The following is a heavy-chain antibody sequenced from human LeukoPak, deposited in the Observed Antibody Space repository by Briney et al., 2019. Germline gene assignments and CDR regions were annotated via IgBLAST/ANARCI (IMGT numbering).Heavy chain of an antibody. V-gene: IGHV4-59*01. Sequence: PSETLSLTCTVSGASISDYYWSWFRQPPGKGLEWIGYIDNTGSTNYSPSLRSRVTISVDKSKNQFSLRLSSVTAADTAVYYCARRSTPVAGHFDYWGQGTLVTVSS. D-gene: IGHD6-19*01. CDR2: IDNTGST. CDR1: GASISDYY. CDR3: ARRSTPVAGHFDY. J-gene: IGHJ4*02.